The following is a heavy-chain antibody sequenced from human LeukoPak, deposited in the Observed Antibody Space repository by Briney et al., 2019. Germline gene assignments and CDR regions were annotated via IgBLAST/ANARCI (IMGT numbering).Heavy chain of an antibody. CDR1: GGSISSYY. V-gene: IGHV4-59*08. D-gene: IGHD6-19*01. J-gene: IGHJ4*02. CDR2: IYYSGST. CDR3: ARSRAKYSSGWYVDY. Sequence: KTSETLSLTCTVSGGSISSYYWSWIRQPPGKGLEWIGYIYYSGSTNYNPSLKSRVTISVDTSKNQFSLKLSSVTAADTAVYYCARSRAKYSSGWYVDYWGQGTLVTVSS.